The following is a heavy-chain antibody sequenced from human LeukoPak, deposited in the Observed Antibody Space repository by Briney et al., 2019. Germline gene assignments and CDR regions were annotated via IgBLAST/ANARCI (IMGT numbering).Heavy chain of an antibody. CDR1: GFTFSTYA. CDR2: IGSSDAGT. V-gene: IGHV3-23*01. D-gene: IGHD1-1*01. J-gene: IGHJ4*02. Sequence: PGRSLRPSCAASGFTFSTYAMNWVRQAPGKGLEWVSRIGSSDAGTYYADSVKGRFITSRDNSKNTLYLQMNSLRAEDTAAYYCATVYNNDIDYWGQGTLVTVSS. CDR3: ATVYNNDIDY.